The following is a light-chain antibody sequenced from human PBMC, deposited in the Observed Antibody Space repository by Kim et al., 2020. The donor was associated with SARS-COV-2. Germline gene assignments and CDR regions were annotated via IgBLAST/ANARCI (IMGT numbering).Light chain of an antibody. J-gene: IGLJ3*02. CDR1: SSDVGGYNY. CDR3: SSYASNIAWV. Sequence: QSALTQPPSASGSPGQSVTISCTGTSSDVGGYNYVSWYQQHPGKAPKRMIYEVDKRPSGVPDRFSGSKSGNTASLTVSGLQAEDEADYYCSSYASNIAWVFGGGTQLTVL. V-gene: IGLV2-8*01. CDR2: EVD.